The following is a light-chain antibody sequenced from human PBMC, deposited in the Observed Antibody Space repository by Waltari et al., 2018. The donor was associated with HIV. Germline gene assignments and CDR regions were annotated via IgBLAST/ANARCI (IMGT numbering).Light chain of an antibody. CDR2: GAS. CDR3: QQYGSSSWT. V-gene: IGKV3-20*01. J-gene: IGKJ1*01. Sequence: EIVLTQSPGTLSLSPGERATLSCRASQSVSSSNLAWYQQKPGQAPRLLIYGASSRATGIPDRFSGSGSGTDFTLTISRLEPEDFAVYYCQQYGSSSWTFGQGTKVKSN. CDR1: QSVSSSN.